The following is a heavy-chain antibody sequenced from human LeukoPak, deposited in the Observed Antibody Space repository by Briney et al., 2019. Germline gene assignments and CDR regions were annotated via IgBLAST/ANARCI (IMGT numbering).Heavy chain of an antibody. CDR1: GYSIGSGYY. CDR3: ARRYGSYSQNLFDY. CDR2: IYHSGST. J-gene: IGHJ4*02. V-gene: IGHV4-38-2*01. D-gene: IGHD3-10*01. Sequence: PSETLSLTCAVSGYSIGSGYYWGWIRQPPGKGLEWIGSIYHSGSTYYNPSLKSRVTISVDTSKNQFSLKLSSVTVADTAVYYCARRYGSYSQNLFDYWGQGTLVTVSS.